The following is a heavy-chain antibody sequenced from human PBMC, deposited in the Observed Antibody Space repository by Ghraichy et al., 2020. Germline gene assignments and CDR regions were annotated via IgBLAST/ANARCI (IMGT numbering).Heavy chain of an antibody. CDR3: AKRRHYYDSSSLDY. V-gene: IGHV3-23*01. Sequence: GGSLRLSCAASGFTFSSYAMSWVRQAPGKRLEWVSAISGSGGSTYYADSVKGRFTISRDNSKNTLYLQMNSLRAEDTAVYYCAKRRHYYDSSSLDYWGQGTLVTVSS. CDR2: ISGSGGST. CDR1: GFTFSSYA. D-gene: IGHD3-22*01. J-gene: IGHJ4*02.